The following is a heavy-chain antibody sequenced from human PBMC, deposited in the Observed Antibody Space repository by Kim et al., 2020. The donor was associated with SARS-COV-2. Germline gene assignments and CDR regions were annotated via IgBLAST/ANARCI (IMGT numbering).Heavy chain of an antibody. J-gene: IGHJ5*01. CDR3: ATGAFAHRRRGTYATDS. CDR2: ITSSSGTK. V-gene: IGHV3-48*01. Sequence: GGSLRLSCAASGFTFSSSTMHWVRRAPGKGLEWVSYITSSSGTKYYADSVKGRFTISRDNSKNTLYLQMNSLRAEDTAVYYCATGAFAHRRRGTYATDS. CDR1: GFTFSSST. D-gene: IGHD1-1*01.